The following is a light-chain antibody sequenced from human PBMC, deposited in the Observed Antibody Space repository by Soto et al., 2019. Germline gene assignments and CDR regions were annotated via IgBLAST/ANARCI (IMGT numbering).Light chain of an antibody. CDR3: QQSYKMPS. J-gene: IGKJ5*01. CDR1: RNVSIY. Sequence: PLTQSPSSLAASVGDRLTLTCRASRNVSIYLNWYQHKPGKGPTLLIHATSNLQIGVPSRFSGSGSGTEFNLTISSLEPEDFGTYYCQQSYKMPSFGQGTRLVIK. CDR2: ATS. V-gene: IGKV1-39*01.